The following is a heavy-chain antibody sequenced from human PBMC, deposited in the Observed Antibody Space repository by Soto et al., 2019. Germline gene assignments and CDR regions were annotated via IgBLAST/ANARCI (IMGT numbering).Heavy chain of an antibody. D-gene: IGHD5-12*01. Sequence: QVQLVQSGAEVKKPGASVKVSCKASGYTFSNYYLQWVRQAPGQGLEWMGMIDPSGGTTNYAQKFQCRMPLTRDTSTSTVYMQLSSLRSDDTAVYYCARHMVATVRPFDYWGQGTLVTVSS. CDR3: ARHMVATVRPFDY. V-gene: IGHV1-46*01. CDR1: GYTFSNYY. J-gene: IGHJ4*02. CDR2: IDPSGGTT.